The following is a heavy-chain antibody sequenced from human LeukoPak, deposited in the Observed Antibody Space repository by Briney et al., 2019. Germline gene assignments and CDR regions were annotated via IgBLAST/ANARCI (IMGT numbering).Heavy chain of an antibody. Sequence: GGSLRLSCAGSGFSFSSYRMNWVRQAPGKGLEWVSYVSSSSNYMSNADSVKGRFTISRDNAKNSLYLQMNSLRAEDTAVYYCATWGEYCSGGSCGTRYWGQGTLVTVSS. D-gene: IGHD2-15*01. CDR1: GFSFSSYR. J-gene: IGHJ4*02. V-gene: IGHV3-21*01. CDR2: VSSSSNYM. CDR3: ATWGEYCSGGSCGTRY.